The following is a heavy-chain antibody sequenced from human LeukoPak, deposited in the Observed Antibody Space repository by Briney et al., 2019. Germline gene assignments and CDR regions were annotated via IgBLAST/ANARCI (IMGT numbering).Heavy chain of an antibody. Sequence: LETLSLTCAVYGGSFSGYYWGWIRQPPGKGLEWIGEINHSGSTNYNPSLKSRVTISVDTSKNQFSLKLSSVTAADTAVYYCARDALGYCSSTSCYRKRRYYFDYWGQGTLVTVSS. CDR1: GGSFSGYY. CDR3: ARDALGYCSSTSCYRKRRYYFDY. J-gene: IGHJ4*02. D-gene: IGHD2-2*02. CDR2: INHSGST. V-gene: IGHV4-34*01.